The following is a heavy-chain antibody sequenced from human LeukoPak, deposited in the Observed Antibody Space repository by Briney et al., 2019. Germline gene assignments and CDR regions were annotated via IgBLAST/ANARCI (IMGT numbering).Heavy chain of an antibody. V-gene: IGHV4-59*08. J-gene: IGHJ4*02. CDR3: ASSTIFAETPIDY. D-gene: IGHD3-3*01. Sequence: KSSETLSLTCTVSGGSISSYYWSWIRQPPGKGLEWIGYIYYSGSTNYNPSLKSRVTISVDTSKNQFSLKLSSVTAADTAVYYCASSTIFAETPIDYWGQGTLVTVSS. CDR1: GGSISSYY. CDR2: IYYSGST.